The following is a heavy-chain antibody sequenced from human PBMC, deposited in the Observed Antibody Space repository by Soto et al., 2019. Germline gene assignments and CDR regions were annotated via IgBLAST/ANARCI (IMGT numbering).Heavy chain of an antibody. J-gene: IGHJ6*02. V-gene: IGHV3-13*01. CDR3: ARGISTVTTRYGMDV. Sequence: GGSLRLSCTASGFTFSSYDMHWVRQATGKGLEWVSAIGTAGDTYYPGSVKGRFTISRENAKNSLYLQMNSLRAGDTAVYYCARGISTVTTRYGMDVWGQGTTVTVSS. CDR2: IGTAGDT. CDR1: GFTFSSYD. D-gene: IGHD4-17*01.